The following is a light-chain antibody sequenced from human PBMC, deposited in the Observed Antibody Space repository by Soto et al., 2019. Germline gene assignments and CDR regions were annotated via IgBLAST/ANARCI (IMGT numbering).Light chain of an antibody. CDR1: SSNIGAGYD. J-gene: IGLJ1*01. CDR3: QSYDSSLSGFYV. CDR2: GDS. Sequence: QSVLTQPPSVSGARGQRVTISCTGSSSNIGAGYDVQWYQQLPGTAPKRLIFGDSNRPSGVPDRFSGSKSDTSASLAITGLQAEDEADYYCQSYDSSLSGFYVFGTGTKVTVL. V-gene: IGLV1-40*01.